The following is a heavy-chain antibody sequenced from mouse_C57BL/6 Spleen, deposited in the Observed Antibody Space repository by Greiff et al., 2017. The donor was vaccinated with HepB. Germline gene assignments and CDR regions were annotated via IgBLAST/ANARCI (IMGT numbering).Heavy chain of an antibody. D-gene: IGHD3-3*01. V-gene: IGHV1-50*01. CDR1: GYTFTSYW. CDR2: IDPSDSYT. Sequence: QVQLQQPGAELVKPGASVKLSCKASGYTFTSYWMQWVKQRPGQGLEWIGEIDPSDSYTNYNQKFKGKATLTVDTSSSTAYMQLSSLTSEDSAVYYCARVGTGGDYWGQGTSVTVSS. J-gene: IGHJ4*01. CDR3: ARVGTGGDY.